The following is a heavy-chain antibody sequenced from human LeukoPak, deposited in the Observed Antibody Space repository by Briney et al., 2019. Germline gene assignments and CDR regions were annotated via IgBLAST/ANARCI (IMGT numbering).Heavy chain of an antibody. Sequence: PGGSLRLSCAASGFAFSSYSMNWVRQAPGKGLEWVAVISYDGSNKYYADSVKGRFTISRDNSKNTLYLQMNSLRAEDTAVYYCARGSIAVAGTGFDYWGQGTLVTVSS. CDR3: ARGSIAVAGTGFDY. D-gene: IGHD6-19*01. J-gene: IGHJ4*02. V-gene: IGHV3-30*03. CDR1: GFAFSSYS. CDR2: ISYDGSNK.